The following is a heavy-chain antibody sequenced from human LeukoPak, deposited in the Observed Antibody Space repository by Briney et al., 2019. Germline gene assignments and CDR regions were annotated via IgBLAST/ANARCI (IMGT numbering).Heavy chain of an antibody. CDR2: IYYSGST. Sequence: SETLSLTCTVSGGSISSYYWSWIRQPPGKGLEWIGYIYYSGSTNYNPSLKSRVTISVDTSKNQFSLKLSSVTAADTAVYYCAAVVVSGTPYFDYWGQGTLVTVSS. CDR1: GGSISSYY. CDR3: AAVVVSGTPYFDY. V-gene: IGHV4-59*01. J-gene: IGHJ4*02. D-gene: IGHD2-21*02.